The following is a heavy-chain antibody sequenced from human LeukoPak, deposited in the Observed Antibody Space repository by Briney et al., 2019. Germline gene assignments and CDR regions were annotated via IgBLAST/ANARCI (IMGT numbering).Heavy chain of an antibody. CDR2: IWYDGSNK. CDR3: ARENSSGWYSFDY. J-gene: IGHJ4*02. V-gene: IGHV3-33*01. D-gene: IGHD6-19*01. CDR1: GFTFSSYG. Sequence: GGSLRLSCAASGFTFSSYGMHWVRQAPGKGLEWVAVIWYDGSNKYHADSVKGRFTISRDNSKNTLYLQMNSLRAEDTAVYYCARENSSGWYSFDYWGRGTLVTVSS.